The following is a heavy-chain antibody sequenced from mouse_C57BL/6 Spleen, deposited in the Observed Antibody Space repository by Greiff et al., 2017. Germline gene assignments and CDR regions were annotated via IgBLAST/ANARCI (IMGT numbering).Heavy chain of an antibody. Sequence: QVHVKQSGPELVRPGVSVKISCKGSGYTFTDYAMHWVKQSHAKSLEWIGVISTYYGDASYNQKFKDKATMTVDKSSSTAYMELARLTSEDSAVRDYYSNYCAMDYWGQGTSVTVSS. J-gene: IGHJ4*01. CDR1: GYTFTDYA. CDR3: YSNYCAMDY. D-gene: IGHD2-5*01. CDR2: ISTYYGDA. V-gene: IGHV1-67*01.